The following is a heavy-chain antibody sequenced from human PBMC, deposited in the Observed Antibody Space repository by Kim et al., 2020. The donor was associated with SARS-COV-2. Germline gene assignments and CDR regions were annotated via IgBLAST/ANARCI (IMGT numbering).Heavy chain of an antibody. CDR1: GYTVTYYG. D-gene: IGHD3-22*01. Sequence: ASVKVSCKASGYTVTYYGFTWVRQAPGQGLEWMGWISADSGNTNYAQKLQGRVTMTADTSTSTAYMELRSLKSDDTAVYYCAVGPAGGYSYSGMDVWGQ. V-gene: IGHV1-18*01. CDR3: AVGPAGGYSYSGMDV. CDR2: ISADSGNT. J-gene: IGHJ6*02.